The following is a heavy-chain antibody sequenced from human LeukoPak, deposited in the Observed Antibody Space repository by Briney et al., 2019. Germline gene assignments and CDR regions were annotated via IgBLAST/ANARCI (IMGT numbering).Heavy chain of an antibody. V-gene: IGHV5-51*01. CDR3: AGIGYSSGWYVGSFQY. D-gene: IGHD6-19*01. J-gene: IGHJ1*01. CDR1: GYSFTNYW. CDR2: IYPADSDA. Sequence: GESLKISCKASGYSFTNYWIGWVRQMPGKGLEWMGIIYPADSDAKYSPSFQGQVTISADKSISTAYLQWSSLKASDTAIYYCAGIGYSSGWYVGSFQYWGQGTLVTVSS.